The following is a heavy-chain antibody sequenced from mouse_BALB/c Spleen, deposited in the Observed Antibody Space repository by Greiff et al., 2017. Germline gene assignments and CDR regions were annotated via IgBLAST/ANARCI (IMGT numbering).Heavy chain of an antibody. CDR2: IRSKSNNYAT. CDR1: GFTFNTYA. J-gene: IGHJ4*01. D-gene: IGHD2-3*01. Sequence: EVQLVESGGGLVQPKGSLKLSCAASGFTFNTYAMHWVCQAPGKGLEWVARIRSKSNNYATYYADSVKDRFTISRDDSQSMLYLQMNNLKTEDTAMYYCVRSDGYYLDYWGQGTSVTVSS. V-gene: IGHV10-3*03. CDR3: VRSDGYYLDY.